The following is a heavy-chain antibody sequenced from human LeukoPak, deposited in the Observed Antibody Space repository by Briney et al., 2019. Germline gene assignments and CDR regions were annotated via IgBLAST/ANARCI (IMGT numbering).Heavy chain of an antibody. CDR2: ISAYNGNT. CDR1: GYTFTSYG. Sequence: ASVKVSCKASGYTFTSYGISWVRQAPGQGLEWMGWISAYNGNTNYAQKLQGRVTMTTDTSTSTAYMELRSLRSDDTAVYYCARAVTGWFGELLYDYFDYWGQGTLVTVSS. V-gene: IGHV1-18*04. CDR3: ARAVTGWFGELLYDYFDY. D-gene: IGHD3-10*01. J-gene: IGHJ4*02.